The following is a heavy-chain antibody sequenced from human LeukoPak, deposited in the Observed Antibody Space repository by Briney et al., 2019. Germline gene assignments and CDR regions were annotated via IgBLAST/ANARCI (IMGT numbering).Heavy chain of an antibody. Sequence: PGGSLRLSCAASGFTFNTYGMSWVRQAPGQGLEWVSSITGSGDNTYYADSVKGRFTIPRDNSKNTLYLQMNSLSAEDTAFYYCVKMDSSGYLAYWGQGTLVTVSS. CDR1: GFTFNTYG. CDR3: VKMDSSGYLAY. CDR2: ITGSGDNT. J-gene: IGHJ4*02. V-gene: IGHV3-23*01. D-gene: IGHD3-22*01.